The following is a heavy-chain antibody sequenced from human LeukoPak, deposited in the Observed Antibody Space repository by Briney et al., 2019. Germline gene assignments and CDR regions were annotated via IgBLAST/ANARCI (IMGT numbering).Heavy chain of an antibody. CDR3: ARGGYYYDSSGYYYYFDY. J-gene: IGHJ4*02. D-gene: IGHD3-22*01. CDR2: IYTSGST. Sequence: SETLSLTCTVSGGSISSGSYYWSWIRQPAGKGLEWIGRIYTSGSTNYNPSLKSRVTISVDTSKNQFSLKLSSVTAADTAVYYCARGGYYYDSSGYYYYFDYWGQGTLVTVSS. V-gene: IGHV4-61*02. CDR1: GGSISSGSYY.